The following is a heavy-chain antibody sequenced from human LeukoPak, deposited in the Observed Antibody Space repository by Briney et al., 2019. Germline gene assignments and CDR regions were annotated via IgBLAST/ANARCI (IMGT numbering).Heavy chain of an antibody. V-gene: IGHV4-59*01. CDR3: ARSLIRSAFDI. Sequence: SETLSLTCTVSGGSISSYYWSWIRQPPGKGLEWIGYIYYSGSTSYNPSLKSRVTISVDTSKNQFSLKLSSVTAADTAVYYCARSLIRSAFDIWGQGTMVTVSS. J-gene: IGHJ3*02. D-gene: IGHD2-8*01. CDR2: IYYSGST. CDR1: GGSISSYY.